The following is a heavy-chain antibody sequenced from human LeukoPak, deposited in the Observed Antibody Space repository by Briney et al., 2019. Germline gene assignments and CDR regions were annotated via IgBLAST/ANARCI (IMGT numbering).Heavy chain of an antibody. Sequence: NASQTLSLTCTVSGGSISSGDYFWSWIRQPPGKGLEWIGYIYYSGSTYYNPSLKSRVTISVDTSKNQFSLKLSSVTAADTAVYYCARLPIVVVKALDYWGQGTLVTVSS. J-gene: IGHJ4*02. CDR2: IYYSGST. D-gene: IGHD3-22*01. CDR3: ARLPIVVVKALDY. V-gene: IGHV4-30-4*01. CDR1: GGSISSGDYF.